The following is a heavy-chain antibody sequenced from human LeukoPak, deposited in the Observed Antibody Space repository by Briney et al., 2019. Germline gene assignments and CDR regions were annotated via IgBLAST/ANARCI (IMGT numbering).Heavy chain of an antibody. V-gene: IGHV1-58*02. CDR3: AAAARDCSSTSCPYYFDY. Sequence: SVKVSCKASGFTFTSSAMQWVRQARGQRLEWIGWIVVGSGNTNYAQKFQERVTITRDMSTSTAYMELSSLGSEDTAVYYCAAAARDCSSTSCPYYFDYWGQGTLVTVSS. J-gene: IGHJ4*02. CDR2: IVVGSGNT. CDR1: GFTFTSSA. D-gene: IGHD2-2*01.